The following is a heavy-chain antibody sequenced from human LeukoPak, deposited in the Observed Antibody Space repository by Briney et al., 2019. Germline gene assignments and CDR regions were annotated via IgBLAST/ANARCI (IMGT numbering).Heavy chain of an antibody. D-gene: IGHD2-15*01. J-gene: IGHJ4*02. CDR3: ARGYCSGGTCYYDY. CDR2: IYYSGAT. Sequence: PSQTLSLTCTVSGGSTSSDDYYWSWIRQPPGKGLEWIGYIYYSGATYYNPSIKSRVSISVDTSKNQFSLNLSSVTAADTAVHYCARGYCSGGTCYYDYWGPGTLVTVSS. CDR1: GGSTSSDDYY. V-gene: IGHV4-30-4*01.